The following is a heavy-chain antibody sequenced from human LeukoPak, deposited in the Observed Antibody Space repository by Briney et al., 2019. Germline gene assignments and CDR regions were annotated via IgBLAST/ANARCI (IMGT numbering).Heavy chain of an antibody. D-gene: IGHD4-17*01. CDR1: GYTLTELS. CDR2: FDPEDGET. Sequence: ASAKVSCKVSGYTLTELSMHWVRQAPGKGLEWMGGFDPEDGETIYAQKFQGRVTMTEDTSTDTAYMELSSLRSEDTAVYYCATLPTYYGDYFVIRSNWFDPWGQGTLVTVSS. CDR3: ATLPTYYGDYFVIRSNWFDP. V-gene: IGHV1-24*01. J-gene: IGHJ5*02.